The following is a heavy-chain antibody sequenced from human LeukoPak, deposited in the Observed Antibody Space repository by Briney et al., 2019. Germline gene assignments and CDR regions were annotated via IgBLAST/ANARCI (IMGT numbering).Heavy chain of an antibody. CDR3: ARDGGGISGTPEGYFDY. V-gene: IGHV1-46*01. D-gene: IGHD1/OR15-1a*01. Sequence: ASVKVSCKASGYTFTGYYMHWVRQAPGQGLEWMGIINPSGGGTSYAQKFQGRVTMTRDMSTSTVYMELSSLRSEDTAVYYCARDGGGISGTPEGYFDYWGQGTLVTVPS. J-gene: IGHJ4*02. CDR1: GYTFTGYY. CDR2: INPSGGGT.